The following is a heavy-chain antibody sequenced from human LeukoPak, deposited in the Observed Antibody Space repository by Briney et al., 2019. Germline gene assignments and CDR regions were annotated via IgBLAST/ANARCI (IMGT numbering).Heavy chain of an antibody. CDR2: ISYDGSNK. D-gene: IGHD6-13*01. J-gene: IGHJ4*02. CDR3: AKDGAAAEHFDY. Sequence: GSLRLSCAASGFTFSSYGMHWVRQAPGKGLEWVAVISYDGSNKYYADSVKGRFTISRDNSKNTLYLQMNSLRAEDTAVYYCAKDGAAAEHFDYWGQGTLVTVSS. CDR1: GFTFSSYG. V-gene: IGHV3-30*18.